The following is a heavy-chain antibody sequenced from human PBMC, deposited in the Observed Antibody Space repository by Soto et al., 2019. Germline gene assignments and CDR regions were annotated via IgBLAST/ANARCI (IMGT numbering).Heavy chain of an antibody. V-gene: IGHV3-23*01. J-gene: IGHJ5*02. CDR2: LSGSDGKT. CDR1: GFSFSSFV. Sequence: EVQLLESGGRLVQPGGSLRLSCATSGFSFSSFVMSWVRQAPGKGLEWVSSLSGSDGKTYYADSVKGRFSMSTDTSKSTLYLQRTSLRVEDTAVYYCARWSFLDPWGQGTRVTVS. D-gene: IGHD1-26*01. CDR3: ARWSFLDP.